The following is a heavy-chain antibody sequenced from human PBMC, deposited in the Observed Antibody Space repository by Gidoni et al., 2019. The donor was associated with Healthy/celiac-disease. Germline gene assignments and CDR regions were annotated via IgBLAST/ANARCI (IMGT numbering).Heavy chain of an antibody. V-gene: IGHV3-21*01. Sequence: EVQLVESGGGLVKPGGSLRLSCAASGFTFSSYSMNWVRQAPGKGLEWVSSISSSSSYIYYADSVKGRFTISRDNAKNSLYLQMNSLRAEDTAVYYCARNQAYCTNGVCYHPFDYWGQGTLVTVSS. CDR2: ISSSSSYI. J-gene: IGHJ4*02. CDR1: GFTFSSYS. D-gene: IGHD2-8*01. CDR3: ARNQAYCTNGVCYHPFDY.